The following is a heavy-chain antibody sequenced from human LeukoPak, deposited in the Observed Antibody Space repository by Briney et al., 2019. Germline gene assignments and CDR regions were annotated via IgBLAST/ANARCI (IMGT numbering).Heavy chain of an antibody. CDR2: IKQDGSEK. J-gene: IGHJ4*02. CDR1: GFIFSNHW. V-gene: IGHV3-7*01. Sequence: PGGSLRLSCAASGFIFSNHWMSWVRQAPGRGLEWVAHIKQDGSEKYYVDSVEGRFALSRDDAKNSLYLQMNSLRVDDSAVYYCARGPNYGDRVDYIDYWGQGTLVTVSS. CDR3: ARGPNYGDRVDYIDY. D-gene: IGHD4-17*01.